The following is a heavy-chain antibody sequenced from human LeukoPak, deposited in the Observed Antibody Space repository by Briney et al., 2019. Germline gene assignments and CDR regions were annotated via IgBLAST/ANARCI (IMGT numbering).Heavy chain of an antibody. Sequence: GGSLRLSCAASGFTFSSYAMHWVRQAPGKGLEWVAVMSYDGSNKHYADSVKGRFTISRDNSKNTLYLQMNSLRAEDTAVYYCARDTDSSSWYYFDYWGQGTLVTVSS. V-gene: IGHV3-30*04. CDR2: MSYDGSNK. J-gene: IGHJ4*02. D-gene: IGHD6-13*01. CDR3: ARDTDSSSWYYFDY. CDR1: GFTFSSYA.